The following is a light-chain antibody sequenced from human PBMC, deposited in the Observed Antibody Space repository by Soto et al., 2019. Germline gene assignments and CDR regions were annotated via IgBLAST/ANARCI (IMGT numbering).Light chain of an antibody. V-gene: IGKV3-20*01. J-gene: IGKJ4*01. CDR1: QSVTSFV. CDR3: HQYGISP. CDR2: GAF. Sequence: NVLAQSPGTLSLSPGGSATLSCRAEQSVTSFVLAWYQQKAGQALRLLIDGAFSRATGIPDRFSGSGSGTEFSLTISRLEPEDFAVYYCHQYGISPFGGGTKVDIK.